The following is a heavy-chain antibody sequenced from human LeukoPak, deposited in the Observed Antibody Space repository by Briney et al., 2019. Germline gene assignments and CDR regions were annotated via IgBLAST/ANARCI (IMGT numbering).Heavy chain of an antibody. J-gene: IGHJ4*02. Sequence: PGGSLRLSCAASGFTFSSYEMNWVRQAPGKGLEWVSYISSSGSAIYYADSVKGRFTISRDNAKNSLYLQMNSLTVEDTAVYYCAKVAKYYYGSETYYFFEHWGQGTPVTASS. D-gene: IGHD3-10*01. CDR2: ISSSGSAI. CDR3: AKVAKYYYGSETYYFFEH. V-gene: IGHV3-48*03. CDR1: GFTFSSYE.